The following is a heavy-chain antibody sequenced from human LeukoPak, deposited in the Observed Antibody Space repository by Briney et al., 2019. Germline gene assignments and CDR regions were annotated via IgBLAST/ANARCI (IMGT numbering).Heavy chain of an antibody. Sequence: GGSLRLSCAASGFTFDDYAMHWVRQAPGKGLEWVSLISGDGGSTYYADSVKGRFTISRDNSKNSLYLQMNSLRTEDTALYHCTKDRGWYDYWGQGTLVTVSS. CDR2: ISGDGGST. CDR1: GFTFDDYA. D-gene: IGHD6-19*01. V-gene: IGHV3-43*02. CDR3: TKDRGWYDY. J-gene: IGHJ4*02.